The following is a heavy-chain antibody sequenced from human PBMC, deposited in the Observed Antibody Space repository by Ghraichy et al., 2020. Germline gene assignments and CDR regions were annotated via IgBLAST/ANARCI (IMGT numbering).Heavy chain of an antibody. CDR1: GFTFSSYA. V-gene: IGHV3-23*01. J-gene: IGHJ4*02. Sequence: GESLRLSCAASGFTFSSYAMSWVRQAPGKGLEWVSAISGSGGSTYYADSVKGRFTISRDNSKNTLYLQMNSLRAEDTAVYYCAKGDWLTMVRGPHFDYWGQGTLVTVSS. CDR3: AKGDWLTMVRGPHFDY. D-gene: IGHD3-10*01. CDR2: ISGSGGST.